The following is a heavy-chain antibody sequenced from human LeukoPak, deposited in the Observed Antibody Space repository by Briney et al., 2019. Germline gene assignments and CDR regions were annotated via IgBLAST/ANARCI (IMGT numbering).Heavy chain of an antibody. V-gene: IGHV4-39*01. D-gene: IGHD2/OR15-2a*01. CDR1: GGSISSSSYY. CDR3: ARLTLSGVSADY. CDR2: IYYSGST. Sequence: SETLSLNCTVSGGSISSSSYYWGWIRQPPGKGLDWIGSIYYSGSTYYNPPLKSRVTISVDTSKNQFSLKLSSVTAADTAVYYCARLTLSGVSADYWGQGTLVTVSS. J-gene: IGHJ4*02.